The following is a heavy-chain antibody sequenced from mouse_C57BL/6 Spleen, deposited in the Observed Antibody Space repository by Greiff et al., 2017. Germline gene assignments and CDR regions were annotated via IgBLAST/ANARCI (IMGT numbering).Heavy chain of an antibody. CDR1: GFSLTSYG. Sequence: VQLQQSGPGLVQPSQSLSITCTVSGFSLTSYGVHWVRQSPGKGLEWLGVIWRGGSTDYNAAFISRLSISKDNSKSQVFFKMNSLQADDTAIYYCAIVYDDYGEFAYWGQGTLVTVSA. D-gene: IGHD2-4*01. CDR2: IWRGGST. CDR3: AIVYDDYGEFAY. J-gene: IGHJ3*01. V-gene: IGHV2-2*01.